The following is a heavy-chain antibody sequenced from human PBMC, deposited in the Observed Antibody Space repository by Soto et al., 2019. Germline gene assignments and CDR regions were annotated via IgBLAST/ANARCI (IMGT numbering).Heavy chain of an antibody. CDR1: GYTFTSYG. CDR2: ISAYNGNT. CDR3: ARVIAAAADFDY. V-gene: IGHV1-18*01. D-gene: IGHD6-13*01. Sequence: ASVKVSCTASGYTFTSYGISWVRQAPGQGLEWMGWISAYNGNTNYAQKLQGRVTMTPDTSTNTAYMELRNLRSDDTAVYYCARVIAAAADFDYWGQGTLVTVSS. J-gene: IGHJ4*02.